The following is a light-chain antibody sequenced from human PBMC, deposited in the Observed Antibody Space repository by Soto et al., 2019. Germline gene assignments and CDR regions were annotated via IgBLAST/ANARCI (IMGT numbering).Light chain of an antibody. CDR2: DVS. CDR1: SSDVGGYNY. V-gene: IGLV2-14*03. Sequence: QSALTQPASVSGSPGQSITISCTGTSSDVGGYNYVSWYQQHPGKVPKLMIYDVSIRPSGVSNRFSGSKSGNTASLTISGLQAEDEADYYCSSYTSSSTYVFGIGTKLTVL. CDR3: SSYTSSSTYV. J-gene: IGLJ1*01.